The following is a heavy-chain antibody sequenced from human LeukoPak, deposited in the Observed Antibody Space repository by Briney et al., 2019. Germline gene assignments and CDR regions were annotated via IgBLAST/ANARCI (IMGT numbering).Heavy chain of an antibody. CDR2: ISAYNGNT. D-gene: IGHD2-2*01. V-gene: IGHV1-18*01. J-gene: IGHJ6*02. Sequence: ASVKVSCKASGYTFTSYGISWVRQAPGQGLEWMGWISAYNGNTNYAQKLQGRVTMTTDTSTSTAYMELRSLRSDDTAVYYCAREASWYCSSTSCYHYYYYGMDVWGQGTTVTVSS. CDR1: GYTFTSYG. CDR3: AREASWYCSSTSCYHYYYYGMDV.